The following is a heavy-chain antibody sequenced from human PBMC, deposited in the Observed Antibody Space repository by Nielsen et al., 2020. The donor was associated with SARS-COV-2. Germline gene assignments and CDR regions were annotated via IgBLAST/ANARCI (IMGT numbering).Heavy chain of an antibody. J-gene: IGHJ4*02. CDR1: GYTFTGYY. CDR3: ARLLGDPQCH. CDR2: ISPSGGNT. V-gene: IGHV1-46*01. D-gene: IGHD2-21*02. Sequence: ASVKVSCKASGYTFTGYYFHWVRQAPGQGLEWVGYISPSGGNTKYAQKFQGRLTITRDTSTNTVYMELSSLRSEDTAVYYCARLLGDPQCHWGQGTLVTVSS.